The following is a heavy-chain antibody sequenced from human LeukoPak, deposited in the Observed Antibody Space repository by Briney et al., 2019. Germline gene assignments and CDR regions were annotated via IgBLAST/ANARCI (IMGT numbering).Heavy chain of an antibody. V-gene: IGHV1-24*01. J-gene: IGHJ4*02. CDR1: GYTLTELS. CDR2: FDPEDGET. Sequence: ASVKVSCKVSGYTLTELSMRWVRQAPGKGLEWMGGFDPEDGETIYAQKFQGRVTMTEDTSTDTAYMELNSLRAEDTAVYYCAKTYGYDSPRLYYFDYWGQGTLVTVSS. CDR3: AKTYGYDSPRLYYFDY. D-gene: IGHD5-12*01.